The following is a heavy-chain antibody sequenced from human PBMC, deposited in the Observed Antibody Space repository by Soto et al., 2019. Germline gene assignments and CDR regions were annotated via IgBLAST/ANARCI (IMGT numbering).Heavy chain of an antibody. CDR2: ISDDGSST. CDR1: GFTFSSYW. Sequence: GSLRLSCAASGFTFSSYWMHWVRQAPGKGLVWVSRISDDGSSTTYADSVRGRFTIARDNAKNTLYLEISSLRAGDTGVYYCARRHDYVFDNWGQGTLAPVSS. D-gene: IGHD4-17*01. CDR3: ARRHDYVFDN. V-gene: IGHV3-74*03. J-gene: IGHJ4*02.